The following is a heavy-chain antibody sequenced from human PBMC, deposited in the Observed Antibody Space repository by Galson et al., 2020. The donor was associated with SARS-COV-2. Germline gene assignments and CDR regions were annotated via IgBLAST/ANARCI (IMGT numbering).Heavy chain of an antibody. V-gene: IGHV3-23*01. CDR2: IRGGGDRA. CDR3: AKDRHIVLVPATIRVVMDV. CDR1: GFTFSSDA. Sequence: AGSLRLSCTASGFTFSSDAMNRVRQAPGKGREWVSTIRGGGDRAWYADSVKGRFSISRDNSQNTLFLQMNSLRAGDTAVYYCAKDRHIVLVPATIRVVMDVWGQGTTVTVSS. J-gene: IGHJ6*02. D-gene: IGHD2-2*01.